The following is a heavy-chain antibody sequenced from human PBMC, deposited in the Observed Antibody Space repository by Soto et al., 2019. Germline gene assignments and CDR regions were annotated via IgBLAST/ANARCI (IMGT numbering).Heavy chain of an antibody. CDR2: IYHSGST. J-gene: IGHJ6*02. Sequence: PSETLSLTCAVSGGSISSSNWWSRVRQPPGKGLEWIGEIYHSGSTNYNPSLKSRVTISVDKSKNQFSLKLSSVTAADTAVYYCARIWTIFGVVAGMDVWGQVTTVTVSS. CDR1: GGSISSSNW. CDR3: ARIWTIFGVVAGMDV. D-gene: IGHD3-3*01. V-gene: IGHV4-4*02.